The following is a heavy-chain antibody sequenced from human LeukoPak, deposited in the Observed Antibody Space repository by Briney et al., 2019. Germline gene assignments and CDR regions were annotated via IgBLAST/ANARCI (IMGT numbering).Heavy chain of an antibody. D-gene: IGHD5-24*01. V-gene: IGHV3-64D*09. CDR1: GFTFSYYA. J-gene: IGHJ4*02. CDR3: VKDLRRNYTFDY. Sequence: GGSLRLSCSASGFTFSYYAMHWVRQAPGKGLEYVSGINDNGGTTHYGDSVKGRFTISRDDSKNTLYLQMSSLRGEDTALYYCVKDLRRNYTFDYWGQGTLVTVSS. CDR2: INDNGGTT.